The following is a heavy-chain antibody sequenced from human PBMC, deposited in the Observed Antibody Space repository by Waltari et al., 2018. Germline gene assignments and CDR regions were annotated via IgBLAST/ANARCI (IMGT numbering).Heavy chain of an antibody. CDR3: AKDSKVRLFRAVAGAYYFDY. D-gene: IGHD6-19*01. Sequence: EVQLLESGGGLVQPGGSLRLSCAASGFTFSSYAMSWVRQAPGKGRGWGSAISGSGGSTYYADSVKGRFTISRDNSKNTLYLQMNSLRAEDTAVYYCAKDSKVRLFRAVAGAYYFDYWGQGTLVTVSS. CDR1: GFTFSSYA. CDR2: ISGSGGST. J-gene: IGHJ4*02. V-gene: IGHV3-23*01.